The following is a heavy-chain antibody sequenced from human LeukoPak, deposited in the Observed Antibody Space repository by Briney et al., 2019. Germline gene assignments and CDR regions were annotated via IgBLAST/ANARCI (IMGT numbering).Heavy chain of an antibody. V-gene: IGHV4-4*07. J-gene: IGHJ4*02. D-gene: IGHD2-15*01. CDR2: ISASGNT. Sequence: SETLSLTCTVSGGSISNSYWCWVRQPAGKGLEWIGRISASGNTDYNPSLKGRVTMSVDTSKSQFSLRLTSVTAADTAVYYCAREGRSSTPGYWGQGTLVTVSS. CDR3: AREGRSSTPGY. CDR1: GGSISNSY.